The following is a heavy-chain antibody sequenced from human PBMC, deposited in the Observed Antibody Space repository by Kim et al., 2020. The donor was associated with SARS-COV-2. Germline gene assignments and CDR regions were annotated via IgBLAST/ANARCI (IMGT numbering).Heavy chain of an antibody. CDR2: IRSKANSYAT. CDR3: TRHEIITMVRGVTRGNMDV. V-gene: IGHV3-73*01. CDR1: GFTFSGSA. J-gene: IGHJ6*03. D-gene: IGHD3-10*01. Sequence: GGSLRLSCAASGFTFSGSAMHWVRQASGKGLEWVGRIRSKANSYATAYAASVKGRFTISRDDSKNTAYLQMNSLKTEDTAVYYCTRHEIITMVRGVTRGNMDVWGKGTTVTVSS.